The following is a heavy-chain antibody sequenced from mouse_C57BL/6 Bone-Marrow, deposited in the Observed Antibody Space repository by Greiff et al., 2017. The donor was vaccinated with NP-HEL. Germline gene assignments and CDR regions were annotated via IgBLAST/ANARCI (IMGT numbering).Heavy chain of an antibody. CDR1: GYAFTNYL. CDR3: ARSPEFAY. J-gene: IGHJ3*01. CDR2: INPGSGGT. V-gene: IGHV1-54*01. Sequence: LQESGAELVRPGTSVKVSCKASGYAFTNYLIEWVKQRPGQGLEWIGVINPGSGGTNYNEKFKGKATLTADKSSSTAYMQLSSLTSEDSAVYFCARSPEFAYWGQGTLVTVSA.